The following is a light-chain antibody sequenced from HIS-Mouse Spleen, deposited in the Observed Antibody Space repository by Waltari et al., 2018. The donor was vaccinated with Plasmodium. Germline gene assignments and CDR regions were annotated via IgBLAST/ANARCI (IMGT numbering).Light chain of an antibody. CDR3: QAWDSSTVV. CDR2: QDS. CDR1: KLGDKY. Sequence: SYELTQPPSVSVSPGQTASITCSGDKLGDKYACWYQQKPGQSPVLVIYQDSKRHSGIPEQFSGANSGNTATLTISRTQAMDEADDYCQAWDSSTVVFGGGTKLTVL. V-gene: IGLV3-1*01. J-gene: IGLJ2*01.